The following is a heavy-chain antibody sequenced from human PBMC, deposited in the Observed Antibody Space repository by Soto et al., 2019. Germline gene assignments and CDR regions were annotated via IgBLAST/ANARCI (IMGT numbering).Heavy chain of an antibody. CDR3: ARRGRGSYYDY. Sequence: EVQLLESGGGLVQPGGSLRLSCAASGFTFSSYAMRWVRQAPGKGLEWVSAISGSGGSTYYADYVKGRFTISRDKSKNTLYLQMNSLRAEDTAVYYCARRGRGSYYDYWGQGTLVTVSS. CDR1: GFTFSSYA. V-gene: IGHV3-23*01. CDR2: ISGSGGST. D-gene: IGHD1-26*01. J-gene: IGHJ4*02.